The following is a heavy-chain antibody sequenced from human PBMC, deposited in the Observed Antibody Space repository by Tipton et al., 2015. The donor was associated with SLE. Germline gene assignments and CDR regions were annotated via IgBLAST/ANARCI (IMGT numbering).Heavy chain of an antibody. CDR2: VYYSGGP. J-gene: IGHJ6*03. D-gene: IGHD6-19*01. CDR3: ARETEDTGWIHSRDYIYYYYYVDV. V-gene: IGHV4-39*07. Sequence: TLSLTCSVSGGSITSSDSSWGWIRQPPGEGLESIGSVYYSGGPSYNPSLRSRVTISVDTSKNQFSLKLSSVTAADTAVYYCARETEDTGWIHSRDYIYYYYYVDVWGQGTTVTVSS. CDR1: GGSITSSDSS.